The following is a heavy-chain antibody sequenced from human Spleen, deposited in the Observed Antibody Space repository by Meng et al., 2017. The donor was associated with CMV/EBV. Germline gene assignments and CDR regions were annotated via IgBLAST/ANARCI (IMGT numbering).Heavy chain of an antibody. V-gene: IGHV1-18*01. CDR3: ARPAHPTGGYYFDY. Sequence: ASVKVSCKASGYTFSSYGINWVRQAPGQGLEWMGWISADHANTNYAQKVRGRVTMTTDTSTSTAYMELRSLRSDDPAVYFCARPAHPTGGYYFDYWGQGTLVTVSS. CDR1: GYTFSSYG. D-gene: IGHD2-2*01. CDR2: ISADHANT. J-gene: IGHJ4*02.